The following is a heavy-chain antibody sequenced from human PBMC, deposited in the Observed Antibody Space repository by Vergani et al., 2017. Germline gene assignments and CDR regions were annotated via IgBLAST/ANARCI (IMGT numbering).Heavy chain of an antibody. V-gene: IGHV4-59*01. CDR2: IYYSGST. CDR1: GGSISSYY. CDR3: ARTYYYGSGSYYKTKGYGMDV. Sequence: QVQLQESGPGLVTPSETLSLTCTVSGGSISSYYWSWIRQPPGKGLEWIGYIYYSGSTNYNPSLKSRVTISVDTSKNQFSLKLSSVTAADTAVYYCARTYYYGSGSYYKTKGYGMDVWGQGTTVTVSS. D-gene: IGHD3-10*01. J-gene: IGHJ6*02.